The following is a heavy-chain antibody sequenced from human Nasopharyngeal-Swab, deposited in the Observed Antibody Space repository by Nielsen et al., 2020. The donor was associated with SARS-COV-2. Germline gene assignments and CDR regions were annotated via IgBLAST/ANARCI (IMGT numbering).Heavy chain of an antibody. J-gene: IGHJ6*03. CDR2: ISSSSSYI. CDR3: ARVGTRATRRGYYYMDV. CDR1: GFTFSSYG. D-gene: IGHD2-2*01. Sequence: GESLKISCAASGFTFSSYGMHWVRQAPGKGLEWVSSISSSSSYIYYADSVKGRFTISRDNAKNSLYLQMNSLRAEDTAVYYCARVGTRATRRGYYYMDVWGKGTTVTVSS. V-gene: IGHV3-21*01.